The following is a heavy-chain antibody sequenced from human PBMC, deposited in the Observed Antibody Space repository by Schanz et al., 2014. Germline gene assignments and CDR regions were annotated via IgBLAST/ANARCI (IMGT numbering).Heavy chain of an antibody. CDR1: GFTVSINY. Sequence: VQLVESGGGLVQPGGSLRLSCAASGFTVSINYMSWVRQAPGRGLEWVAVISYHGSERYYADSVKGRFTISRDNSRNTLYRQMSSLRAEDTAVYYCVKEGTVVSGYPRDHWGQGTLVTVSS. V-gene: IGHV3-30*18. D-gene: IGHD2-2*01. CDR3: VKEGTVVSGYPRDH. CDR2: ISYHGSER. J-gene: IGHJ4*02.